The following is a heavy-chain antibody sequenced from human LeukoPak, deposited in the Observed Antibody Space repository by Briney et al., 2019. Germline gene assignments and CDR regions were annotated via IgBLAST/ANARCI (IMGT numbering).Heavy chain of an antibody. CDR2: INWNGGST. J-gene: IGHJ6*03. CDR3: ARIAYLDEGMDV. Sequence: GGSLRLSCAASGFTFDDYGMSWVRQAPGKGLEWVSGINWNGGSTGYADSVKGRFTISRDNAKNSLYLQMNSLRAEETAVYYCARIAYLDEGMDVWGRGTTVTVSS. V-gene: IGHV3-20*04. CDR1: GFTFDDYG. D-gene: IGHD2-21*01.